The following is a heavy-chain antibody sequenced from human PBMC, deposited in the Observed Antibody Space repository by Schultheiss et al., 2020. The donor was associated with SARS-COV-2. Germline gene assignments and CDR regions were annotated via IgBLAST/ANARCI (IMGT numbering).Heavy chain of an antibody. J-gene: IGHJ6*03. D-gene: IGHD2-15*01. CDR1: GFTFSSYA. V-gene: IGHV3-64*04. Sequence: GGSLRLSCSASGFTFSSYAMHWVRQAPGKGLEYVSAISSNGGSTYYADSVKGRFTISRDNSKNTLYLQMNSLRAEDTAVYYCARASVGHYYYYYMDVWGKGTTVTVSS. CDR2: ISSNGGST. CDR3: ARASVGHYYYYYMDV.